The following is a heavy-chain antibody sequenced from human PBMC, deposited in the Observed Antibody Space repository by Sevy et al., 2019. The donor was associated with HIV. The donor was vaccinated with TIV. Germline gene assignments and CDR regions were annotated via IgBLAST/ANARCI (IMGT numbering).Heavy chain of an antibody. V-gene: IGHV3-21*01. CDR2: ISSGGDYI. D-gene: IGHD5-18*01. CDR1: GFTFSSYI. CDR3: ARDEYSYASGLDY. J-gene: IGHJ4*02. Sequence: GGSLRLSCAASGFTFSSYIMNWVRQAPGMGLEWVSSISSGGDYIYYTNSVKGRFTISRDNAKNSLYLHMNSLRAEDTAVYYCARDEYSYASGLDYWGQGTLVTVSS.